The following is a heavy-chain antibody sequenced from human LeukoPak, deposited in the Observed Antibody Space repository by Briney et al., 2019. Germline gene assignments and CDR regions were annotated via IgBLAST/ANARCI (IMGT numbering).Heavy chain of an antibody. Sequence: ASVKVSCKASGYTFTGYYMHWVRQAPGQGLEWMGWINPNSGGTTYAQKFQGRVTMTADTSITTAYMELTRLTSDDTAVYFCARTYYYDRNGYIEFDYWGQGTLVTVSS. V-gene: IGHV1-2*02. D-gene: IGHD3-22*01. CDR3: ARTYYYDRNGYIEFDY. CDR2: INPNSGGT. CDR1: GYTFTGYY. J-gene: IGHJ4*02.